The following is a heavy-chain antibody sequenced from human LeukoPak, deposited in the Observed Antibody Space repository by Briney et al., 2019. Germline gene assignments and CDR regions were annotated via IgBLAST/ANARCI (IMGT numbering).Heavy chain of an antibody. CDR1: GFTFSSYA. CDR3: ARDFSSSGWYSCPGY. J-gene: IGHJ4*02. D-gene: IGHD6-19*01. V-gene: IGHV3-30*04. CDR2: ISYDGSNK. Sequence: GGSLRLSCAASGFTFSSYAMHWVRQAPGKGLEWVAVISYDGSNKYYADSVKGRFTISRDNSKNTLYLQMNSLRAEDTAVYYCARDFSSSGWYSCPGYWGQGTLVTVSS.